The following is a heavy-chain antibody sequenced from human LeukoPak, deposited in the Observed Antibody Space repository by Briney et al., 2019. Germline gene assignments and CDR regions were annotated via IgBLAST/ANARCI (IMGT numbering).Heavy chain of an antibody. CDR3: ARDSPGIAVAVRLDP. J-gene: IGHJ5*02. V-gene: IGHV4-34*01. CDR1: GGSFSGYY. Sequence: SETLSLTCAVYGGSFSGYYWSWIRQPPEKGLEWIGKINHSGSTNYNPSLKSRVTISVDTSKNQFSLKLSSVTAADTAVYYCARDSPGIAVAVRLDPWGQGTLVTVSS. D-gene: IGHD6-19*01. CDR2: INHSGST.